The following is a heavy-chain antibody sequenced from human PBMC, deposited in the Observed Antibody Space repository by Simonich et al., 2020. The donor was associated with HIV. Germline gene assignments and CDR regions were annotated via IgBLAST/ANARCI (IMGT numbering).Heavy chain of an antibody. CDR2: INHSGST. CDR1: GGSFSGYY. Sequence: QVQLQQWGAGLLKPSETLSLTCAVYGGSFSGYYWSWIRQPQGKGLEWLGEINHSGSTNYNPSLKSRVTISVDTSKNQFSLKLSSVTAADTAVYYCARGFYQRLYYFDYWGQGTLVTVSS. V-gene: IGHV4-34*01. CDR3: ARGFYQRLYYFDY. J-gene: IGHJ4*02. D-gene: IGHD2-2*01.